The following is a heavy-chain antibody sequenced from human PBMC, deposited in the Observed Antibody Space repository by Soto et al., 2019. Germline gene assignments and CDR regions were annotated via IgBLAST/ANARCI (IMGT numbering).Heavy chain of an antibody. CDR3: ARSWFGGWFAP. J-gene: IGHJ5*02. CDR2: IYYSGST. V-gene: IGHV4-61*08. Sequence: PSETLSLTCTVSGGSISSGGYYWSWIRQPPGKGLEWIGYIYYSGSTNYNPSLKSRVTISVDTSKNQFSLKLSSVTAADTAVYYCARSWFGGWFAPWGQGTLVTVSS. CDR1: GGSISSGGYY. D-gene: IGHD3-10*01.